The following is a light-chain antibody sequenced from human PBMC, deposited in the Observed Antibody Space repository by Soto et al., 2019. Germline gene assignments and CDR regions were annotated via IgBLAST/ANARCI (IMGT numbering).Light chain of an antibody. CDR1: QDIGRR. Sequence: DIQMTQSPSSVSASIGDRVTITCRASQDIGRRLAWFQQKPGKAPKLLIYKASTLKSGVPSRFSGSGSGTEFTLTISSLQPDDFATYYCQHYNSYSEAFGQGTKVELK. CDR3: QHYNSYSEA. CDR2: KAS. V-gene: IGKV1-5*03. J-gene: IGKJ1*01.